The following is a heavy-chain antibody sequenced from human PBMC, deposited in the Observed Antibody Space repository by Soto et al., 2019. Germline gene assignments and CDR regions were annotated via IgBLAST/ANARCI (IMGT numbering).Heavy chain of an antibody. V-gene: IGHV3-33*01. J-gene: IGHJ4*02. D-gene: IGHD4-17*01. CDR3: ARDDGDLLTVDY. Sequence: GGSLRLSCAASGFTFSSYGMHWVRQAPGKGLEWVAVTWYDGSNKYYADSVKGRFTISRDNSKNTLYLQMNSLRAEDTAVYYCARDDGDLLTVDYWGQGTLVTVSS. CDR2: TWYDGSNK. CDR1: GFTFSSYG.